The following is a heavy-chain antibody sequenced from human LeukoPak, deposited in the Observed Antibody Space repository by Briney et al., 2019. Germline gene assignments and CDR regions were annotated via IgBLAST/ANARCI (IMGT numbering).Heavy chain of an antibody. J-gene: IGHJ3*02. V-gene: IGHV3-30*02. CDR3: ARDRGGSYYDAFDI. CDR1: GFTFSSYG. CDR2: IRYDGSNK. D-gene: IGHD1-26*01. Sequence: GGSLRLSCAASGFTFSSYGMHWVRQAPGKWLEWVAFIRYDGSNKYYADSVKGRFTISRDNAKNSLYLQMNSLRAEDTAVYYCARDRGGSYYDAFDIWGQGTMVTVSS.